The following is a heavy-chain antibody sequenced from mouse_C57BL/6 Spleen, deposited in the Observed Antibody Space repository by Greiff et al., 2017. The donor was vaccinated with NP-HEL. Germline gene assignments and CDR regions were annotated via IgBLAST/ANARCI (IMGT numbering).Heavy chain of an antibody. V-gene: IGHV5-9*01. Sequence: EVKLQESGGGLVKPGGSLKLSCAASGFTFSSYTMSWVRQTPEKRLEWVATISGGGGNTYYPDSVKGRFTISRDNAKNTLYLQMSSLRSEDTALYYCARHNGDYAMDYWGQGTSVTVSS. CDR2: ISGGGGNT. CDR1: GFTFSSYT. J-gene: IGHJ4*01. CDR3: ARHNGDYAMDY.